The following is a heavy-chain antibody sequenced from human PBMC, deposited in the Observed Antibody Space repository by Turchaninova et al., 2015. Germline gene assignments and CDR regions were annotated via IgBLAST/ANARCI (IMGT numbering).Heavy chain of an antibody. CDR2: IDWDYDK. CDR1: GFPLRTSGMR. D-gene: IGHD4-11*01. V-gene: IGHV2-70*04. CDR3: TQLKDSNYVYFDY. Sequence: QVTLKESGPALVKPTQPLPLTCPFSGFPLRTSGMRLRWVRQPPGKAPAWLARIDWDYDKFYSTSLKTMLTISKDTSKNQVVLTMTNMDPVDTSTYYCTQLKDSNYVYFDYWGQGILVTVSS. J-gene: IGHJ4*02.